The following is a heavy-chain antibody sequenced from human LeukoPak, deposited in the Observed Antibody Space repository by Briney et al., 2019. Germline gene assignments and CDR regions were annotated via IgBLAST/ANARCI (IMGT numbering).Heavy chain of an antibody. CDR3: AREAPAGFRGYNFDY. V-gene: IGHV3-21*01. Sequence: GRSLRLSCAASGFTFSSYAMHWVRQAPGKGLEWVSSISSSSTYIYYADSVKGRFTISRDNAKNSLFLQMSSLRVEDTAIYYCAREAPAGFRGYNFDYWGQGTLITVSS. CDR1: GFTFSSYA. J-gene: IGHJ4*02. CDR2: ISSSSTYI. D-gene: IGHD5-12*01.